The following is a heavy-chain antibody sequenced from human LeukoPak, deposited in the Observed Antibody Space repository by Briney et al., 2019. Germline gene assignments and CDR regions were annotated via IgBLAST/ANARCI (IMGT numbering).Heavy chain of an antibody. CDR2: IKRDGSDK. J-gene: IGHJ4*02. CDR3: ARALYTSGWYPDYFDY. Sequence: GGSLRLSCVASGFAFSDYWMTWVRQAPGKGLEWVANIKRDGSDKYYVDSMKGRFTISRDNAANSLYLELNSLRAEDTAVYYCARALYTSGWYPDYFDYWGQGTLVTVSS. D-gene: IGHD6-19*01. V-gene: IGHV3-7*01. CDR1: GFAFSDYW.